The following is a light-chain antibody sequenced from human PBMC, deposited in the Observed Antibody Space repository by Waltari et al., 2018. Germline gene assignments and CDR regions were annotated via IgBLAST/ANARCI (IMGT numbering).Light chain of an antibody. CDR1: HLGSKW. V-gene: IGLV3-1*01. Sequence: SFELTQPSSVSVSPGQTASIACSGDHLGSKWTSGYQQKAGQSPVLVLYADSERPSGVPGRFSAARSGDTVTLNISGTQDLDEADYYCQTWDSNIFVFGPGTKVTVL. J-gene: IGLJ1*01. CDR3: QTWDSNIFV. CDR2: ADS.